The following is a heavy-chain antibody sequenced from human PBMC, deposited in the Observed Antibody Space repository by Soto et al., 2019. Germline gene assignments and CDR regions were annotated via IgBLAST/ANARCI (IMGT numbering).Heavy chain of an antibody. Sequence: AASVKVSCKASGYTFTGHYIHWVRQAPEQGPEWMGEIGPESGATRYAQKFQGRVTMTMDMSITTVYMELSNLSPDDTAVYYCGRGRSGQIVVFYWGQGTPVTVS. CDR3: GRGRSGQIVVFY. V-gene: IGHV1-2*02. D-gene: IGHD5-12*01. J-gene: IGHJ4*02. CDR2: IGPESGAT. CDR1: GYTFTGHY.